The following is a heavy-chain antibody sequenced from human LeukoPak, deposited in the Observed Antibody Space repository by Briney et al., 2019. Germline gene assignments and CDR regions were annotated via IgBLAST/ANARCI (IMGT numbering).Heavy chain of an antibody. J-gene: IGHJ4*02. Sequence: HPGGSPRLSCAASRFTFNSYAMSWVRQAPGKGLEWVSVIGGSNGITFYVGSVKGRFTISRDNSKDTLYLQMNSLRAEDTAVYYCARNENSGWGYFDYWGRAPWSPSPQ. D-gene: IGHD5-12*01. V-gene: IGHV3-23*01. CDR3: ARNENSGWGYFDY. CDR1: RFTFNSYA. CDR2: IGGSNGIT.